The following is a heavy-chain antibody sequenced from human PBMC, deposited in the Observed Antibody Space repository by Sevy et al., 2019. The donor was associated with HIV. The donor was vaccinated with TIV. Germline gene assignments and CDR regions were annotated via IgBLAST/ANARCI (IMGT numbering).Heavy chain of an antibody. J-gene: IGHJ6*02. Sequence: GGSLRLSCAASGFTFSSYAMHWVRQAPGKGLEWVAVISYDGSNKYYADSVKGRFTISRDNSKNTPYLQMDGLRAEDTALYYWARDDEPDYYYFDMDVWGQGTTVTVSS. CDR3: ARDDEPDYYYFDMDV. CDR1: GFTFSSYA. CDR2: ISYDGSNK. V-gene: IGHV3-30-3*01.